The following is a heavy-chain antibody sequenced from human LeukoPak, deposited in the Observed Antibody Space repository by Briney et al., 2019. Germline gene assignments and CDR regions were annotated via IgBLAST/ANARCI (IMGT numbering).Heavy chain of an antibody. V-gene: IGHV3-23*01. CDR1: GFTFSTYG. J-gene: IGHJ4*02. CDR3: AKDRGY. D-gene: IGHD6-13*01. CDR2: ISGSGDAT. Sequence: PGGSLRLSCAASGFTFSTYGMIWVRQAPGKGLEWISAISGSGDATFYADSVKGRFTISRDNSKNTLYLQMNSLKAEDTAIYYCAKDRGYWGQGTLVTVSS.